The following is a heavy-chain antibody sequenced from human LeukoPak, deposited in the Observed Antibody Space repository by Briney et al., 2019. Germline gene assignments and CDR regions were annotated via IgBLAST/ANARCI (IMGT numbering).Heavy chain of an antibody. Sequence: PGGSLRLSCAASGFTFSSYWLSWVRQAPGKGLEWVASIERDGSQKYYVDSVRGRFTISRDNAENSVYLQTNSLRVEDTAVYYCARNSGSNPFDYWGQGTLVTVSS. CDR3: ARNSGSNPFDY. J-gene: IGHJ4*02. CDR1: GFTFSSYW. CDR2: IERDGSQK. V-gene: IGHV3-7*01. D-gene: IGHD1-26*01.